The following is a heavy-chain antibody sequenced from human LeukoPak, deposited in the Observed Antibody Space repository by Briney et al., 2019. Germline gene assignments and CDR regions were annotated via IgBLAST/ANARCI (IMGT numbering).Heavy chain of an antibody. CDR3: ARVRTAMDLDYFDY. CDR2: IYSGGST. CDR1: GFTFSSYV. J-gene: IGHJ4*02. V-gene: IGHV3-53*01. D-gene: IGHD5-18*01. Sequence: GGSLRLSCAASGFTFSSYVLSWVRQAPGKGLEWVSVIYSGGSTYYADSVKGRFTISRDNSKNTLYLQMNSLRAEDTAVYYCARVRTAMDLDYFDYWGQGTLVTVSS.